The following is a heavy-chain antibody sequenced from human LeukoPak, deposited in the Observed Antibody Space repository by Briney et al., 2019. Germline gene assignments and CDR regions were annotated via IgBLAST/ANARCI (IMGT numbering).Heavy chain of an antibody. D-gene: IGHD5-24*01. CDR2: MNPNSGNT. Sequence: GASVKVSCKASGYTFTSYDINWVRQATGQGLEWMGWMNPNSGNTGYAQKFQGRVTMTRNTSISTAYMELSSLRSEDTAVYYCARGGGWLQLGYYYMDVWGKGTTVTISS. CDR3: ARGGGWLQLGYYYMDV. J-gene: IGHJ6*03. V-gene: IGHV1-8*01. CDR1: GYTFTSYD.